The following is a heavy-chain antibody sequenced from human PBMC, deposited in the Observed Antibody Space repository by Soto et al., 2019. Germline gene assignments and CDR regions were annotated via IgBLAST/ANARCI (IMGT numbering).Heavy chain of an antibody. CDR2: IIPIFGTA. Sequence: QVQLVQSGAEVKKPGSSVKVSCKASGGTFSSYAISWVRQAPGQGLEWMGGIIPIFGTADYAQKFQGRVTITADESTSTAYMELSSLRSEDTAVYYWASLIAAAGPPHSPRYYYGMDVWGQGNTVTVSS. CDR3: ASLIAAAGPPHSPRYYYGMDV. J-gene: IGHJ6*02. CDR1: GGTFSSYA. D-gene: IGHD6-13*01. V-gene: IGHV1-69*12.